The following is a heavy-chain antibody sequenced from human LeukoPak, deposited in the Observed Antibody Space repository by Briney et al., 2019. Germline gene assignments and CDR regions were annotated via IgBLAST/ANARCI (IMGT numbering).Heavy chain of an antibody. CDR2: IYSDGST. V-gene: IGHV3-66*01. Sequence: GGSLRLSCAASGITVSSNYMAWVRQAPGKGLEWVSVIYSDGSTYFADSVKGRFSISRDNSKNTVYLQMNRLRAEDTAVYYCARDIGSSAGFDYWGQGTLVTASS. CDR3: ARDIGSSAGFDY. J-gene: IGHJ4*02. D-gene: IGHD6-13*01. CDR1: GITVSSNY.